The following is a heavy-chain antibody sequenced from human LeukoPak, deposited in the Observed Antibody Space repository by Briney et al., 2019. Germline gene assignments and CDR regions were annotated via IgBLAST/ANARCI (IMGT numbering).Heavy chain of an antibody. J-gene: IGHJ6*02. CDR3: ARRPYSDTSGRLSDV. CDR2: IGSSGSPT. D-gene: IGHD3-22*01. CDR1: GFAFSSYS. Sequence: GGSLRLSCAASGFAFSSYSMNWVRQAPGKGLEWISYIGSSGSPTHYADFVGGRFTIYRDNAKNSLYLQMNSLRDEDTAVYFCARRPYSDTSGRLSDVWGQGTTVTVSS. V-gene: IGHV3-48*02.